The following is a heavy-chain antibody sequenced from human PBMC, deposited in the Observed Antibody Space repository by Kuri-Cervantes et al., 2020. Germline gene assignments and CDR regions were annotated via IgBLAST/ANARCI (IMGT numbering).Heavy chain of an antibody. Sequence: ASVKVSCKASGYTFTSYDINWVRQATGQGLEWMGWMNPNSGNTGYAQKFQGRVTMTRNTSISTAYMELSSLRSEDTAVYYCARDVVGPTMVRGVTEDKGAFDIWGQGTMVTVSS. CDR3: ARDVVGPTMVRGVTEDKGAFDI. J-gene: IGHJ3*02. CDR2: MNPNSGNT. D-gene: IGHD3-10*01. CDR1: GYTFTSYD. V-gene: IGHV1-8*01.